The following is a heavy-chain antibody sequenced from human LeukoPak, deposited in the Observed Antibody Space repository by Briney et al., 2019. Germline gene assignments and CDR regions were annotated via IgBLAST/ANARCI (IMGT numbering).Heavy chain of an antibody. CDR2: ISWDGGST. CDR1: GFTFDDYA. D-gene: IGHD1-26*01. Sequence: PGGSLRLSCAASGFTFDDYAMHWVRQAPGKGLEWVSLISWDGGSTYYADSVKGRFTISRDNSKNTLYLQMNSLRAGDTAVYYCAKAMGATLFDYWGQGTLVTVSS. J-gene: IGHJ4*02. CDR3: AKAMGATLFDY. V-gene: IGHV3-43D*04.